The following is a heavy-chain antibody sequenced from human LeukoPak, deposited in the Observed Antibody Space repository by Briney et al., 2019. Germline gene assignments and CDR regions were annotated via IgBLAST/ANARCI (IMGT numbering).Heavy chain of an antibody. CDR2: INGGGDKT. Sequence: GGSLRLSCAASGFSFTSYAMSWVRQAPGKGLEWVSGINGGGDKTYYRDSVKGRITISRDNSKNTLYLQMNSLRAEDTAIYYCARSRGSTLFDSWGQGTLVTVSS. V-gene: IGHV3-23*01. J-gene: IGHJ4*02. D-gene: IGHD1-26*01. CDR1: GFSFTSYA. CDR3: ARSRGSTLFDS.